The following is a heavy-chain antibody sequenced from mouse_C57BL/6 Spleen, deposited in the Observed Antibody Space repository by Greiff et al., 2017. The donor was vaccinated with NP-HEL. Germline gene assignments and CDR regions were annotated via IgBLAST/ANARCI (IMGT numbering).Heavy chain of an antibody. J-gene: IGHJ4*01. CDR3: ARRGWDKDYAMDY. V-gene: IGHV1-64*01. Sequence: VQLQQPGAELVKPGASVKLSCKASGYTFTSYWMHWVKQRPGQGLEWIGMIHPNSGSTNYNEKFKSKATLTVDKSSSTAYMQLSSLTSEDSAVYYCARRGWDKDYAMDYWGQGTSVTVSS. CDR2: IHPNSGST. CDR1: GYTFTSYW. D-gene: IGHD3-3*01.